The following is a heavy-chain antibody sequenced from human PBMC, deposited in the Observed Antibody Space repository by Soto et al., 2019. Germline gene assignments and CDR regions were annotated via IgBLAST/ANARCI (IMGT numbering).Heavy chain of an antibody. V-gene: IGHV1-18*04. CDR3: VRDPQRNDY. CDR1: GYSFTSYC. Sequence: QVQLVQSGPEVKKPGASVKVSCKASGYSFTSYCVSWVRQAPGQGLECMGWISANSGNTDYAQKFRGKVTMTTETPTGTAYMDLRSLRSDDTAVYYCVRDPQRNDYWGQGTLVTVSS. D-gene: IGHD6-25*01. CDR2: ISANSGNT. J-gene: IGHJ4*02.